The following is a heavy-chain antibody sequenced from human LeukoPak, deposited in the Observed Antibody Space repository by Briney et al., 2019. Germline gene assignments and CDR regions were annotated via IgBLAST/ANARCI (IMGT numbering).Heavy chain of an antibody. CDR2: IFPSGGEI. CDR1: GFTFSTFA. Sequence: GGSLRLSCAASGFTFSTFAMIWVRQPPGKGLEWVSSIFPSGGEIHYADSVRGRFTISRDNSKSTLSLQMNSLRADDTAIYYCATYRQVLLPFESWGQGTLVTVSS. J-gene: IGHJ4*02. D-gene: IGHD2-8*02. V-gene: IGHV3-23*01. CDR3: ATYRQVLLPFES.